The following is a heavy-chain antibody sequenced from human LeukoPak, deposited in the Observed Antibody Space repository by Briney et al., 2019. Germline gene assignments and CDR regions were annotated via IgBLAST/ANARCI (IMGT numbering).Heavy chain of an antibody. D-gene: IGHD3-22*01. CDR3: ARGRGDYDSSGYYFRFRVEYYFDY. CDR2: INHSGST. V-gene: IGHV4-34*01. CDR1: GGPFSGYY. Sequence: SETLSLTCAVYGGPFSGYYWSWIRQPPGKGLEWIGEINHSGSTNYNPSLKSRVTISVDTSKNQFSLKLSSVTAADTAVYYCARGRGDYDSSGYYFRFRVEYYFDYWGQGTLVTVSS. J-gene: IGHJ4*02.